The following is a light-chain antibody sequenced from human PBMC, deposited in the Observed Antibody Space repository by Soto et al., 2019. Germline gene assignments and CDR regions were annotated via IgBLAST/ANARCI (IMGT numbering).Light chain of an antibody. V-gene: IGLV2-14*03. CDR3: SSYTSSITLVV. Sequence: QSALTQPASVSGSPGQSITLSCTGTSSDVGGYNYVSWYQHHPGKAPKLMIYAVSNRPSGVSNRFSGSKSGNTASLTISGLQAEDEAEYYCSSYTSSITLVVFGGGTKLTVL. CDR1: SSDVGGYNY. J-gene: IGLJ2*01. CDR2: AVS.